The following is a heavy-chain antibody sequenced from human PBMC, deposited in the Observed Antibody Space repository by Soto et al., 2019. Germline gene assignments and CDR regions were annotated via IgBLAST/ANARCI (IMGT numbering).Heavy chain of an antibody. CDR1: GGTFSSYA. D-gene: IGHD3-3*01. CDR3: ARDYNHDFWSGYSSYYYGMDV. J-gene: IGHJ6*02. Sequence: SVKVSCKASGGTFSSYAISWVRQAPGQGLEWMGGIIPIFGTANYAQKFQGRVTITADESTSTAYMELSSLRSEDTAVYYCARDYNHDFWSGYSSYYYGMDVWGQGTTVTVS. V-gene: IGHV1-69*13. CDR2: IIPIFGTA.